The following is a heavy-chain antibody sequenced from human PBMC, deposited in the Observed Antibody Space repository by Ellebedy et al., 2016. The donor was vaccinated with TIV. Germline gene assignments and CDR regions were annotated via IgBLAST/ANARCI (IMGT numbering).Heavy chain of an antibody. CDR2: IYYSGST. V-gene: IGHV4-31*03. CDR1: GGSISSGGYY. D-gene: IGHD3-3*01. CDR3: ARLQRFSDYYYGMDV. J-gene: IGHJ6*02. Sequence: SETLSLTXTVSGGSISSGGYYWSWIRQHPGKGLEWIGYIYYSGSTYYNPSLKSRVTISVDTSKNQFSLKLSSVTAADTAVYYCARLQRFSDYYYGMDVWGQGTTVTVSS.